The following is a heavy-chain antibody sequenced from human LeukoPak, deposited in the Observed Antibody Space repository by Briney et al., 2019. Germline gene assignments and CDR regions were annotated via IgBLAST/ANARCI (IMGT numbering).Heavy chain of an antibody. J-gene: IGHJ4*02. CDR3: AKRGVVIRVILVGFHKEAYYFDS. Sequence: GGSLRLSCAVSGITLSNYGMSWVCQAPGKGLEWVAGISDGGGRTTYADSVKGRFTISRDNPKNTLYLQMNSLRPEDTAVYFCAKRGVVIRVILVGFHKEAYYFDSWGQGALVTVSS. CDR2: ISDGGGRT. CDR1: GITLSNYG. D-gene: IGHD3-22*01. V-gene: IGHV3-23*01.